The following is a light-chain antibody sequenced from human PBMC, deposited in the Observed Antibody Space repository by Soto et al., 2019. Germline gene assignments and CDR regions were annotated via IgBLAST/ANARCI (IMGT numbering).Light chain of an antibody. CDR2: AAS. J-gene: IGKJ1*01. CDR3: QQYNSYWA. CDR1: QGIAKS. V-gene: IGKV1-27*01. Sequence: DIQMTQSPSSLSASVGDRVTITCRASQGIAKSLAWYQQKPGKVPKLLIYAASTLQSGVPSRFSGSGSGTEFTLTISSLQPDDFATYYCQQYNSYWAFGQGTKVDI.